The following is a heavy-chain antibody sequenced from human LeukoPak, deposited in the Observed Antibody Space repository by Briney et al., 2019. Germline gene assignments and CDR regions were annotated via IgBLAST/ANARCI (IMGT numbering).Heavy chain of an antibody. CDR3: ARGRGFDF. V-gene: IGHV3-48*03. CDR1: GFTFSSYE. Sequence: PGGSLRLSCAASGFTFSSYEMNWVRQAPGKGLEWVSYISNRGSVIYYADSVKGRFTISRDNAKNSLYLQMNSLRAEDTAVYYCARGRGFDFWGQGTLVTVPS. D-gene: IGHD3-10*01. J-gene: IGHJ4*02. CDR2: ISNRGSVI.